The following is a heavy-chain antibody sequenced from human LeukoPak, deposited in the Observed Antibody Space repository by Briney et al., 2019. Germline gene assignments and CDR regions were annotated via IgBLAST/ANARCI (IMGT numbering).Heavy chain of an antibody. D-gene: IGHD1-26*01. J-gene: IGHJ4*02. CDR1: GGSISNYY. CDR3: GRALGSGSYIDF. CDR2: IYSSGST. Sequence: SETLSLTCTVSGGSISNYYWSWIRQPAGKGLEWIGHIYSSGSTNYNPSLKSRVTMSLDTSNRQFSLKLNSVTAADTAVYYCGRALGSGSYIDFWGQGTLVIVSS. V-gene: IGHV4-4*07.